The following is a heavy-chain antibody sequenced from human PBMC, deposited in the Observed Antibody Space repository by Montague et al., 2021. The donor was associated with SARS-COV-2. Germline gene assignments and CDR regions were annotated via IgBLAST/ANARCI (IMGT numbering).Heavy chain of an antibody. CDR1: GGSISSGSYY. J-gene: IGHJ6*02. CDR3: ARDRPPVATTFYYYYYGMDV. D-gene: IGHD5-12*01. V-gene: IGHV4-61*02. Sequence: TLSLTCTVSGGSISSGSYYWSWIRQPAGKGLEWIGRIYTSGSTNYNPSLKSRVTISVDTSKNQFSLKLSSVTAADTAVYYCARDRPPVATTFYYYYYGMDVWGQGTTATVSS. CDR2: IYTSGST.